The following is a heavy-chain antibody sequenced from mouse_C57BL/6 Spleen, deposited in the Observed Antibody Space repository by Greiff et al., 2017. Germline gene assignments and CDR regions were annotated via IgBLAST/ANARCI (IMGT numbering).Heavy chain of an antibody. CDR1: GYTFTSYW. J-gene: IGHJ2*01. CDR2: IYPGSGST. V-gene: IGHV1-55*01. D-gene: IGHD1-1*01. CDR3: ARYPGFITTVVPFDY. Sequence: VQLQQPGAEPVKPGASVKMSCKASGYTFTSYWITWVKQRPGQGLEWIGDIYPGSGSTNYNEKFKSKATLTVDTSSSTAYMQLSSLTSEDSAVYYCARYPGFITTVVPFDYWGQGTTLTVSS.